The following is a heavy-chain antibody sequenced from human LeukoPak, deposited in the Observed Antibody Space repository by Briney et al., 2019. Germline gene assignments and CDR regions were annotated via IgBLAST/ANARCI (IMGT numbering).Heavy chain of an antibody. V-gene: IGHV5-51*01. Sequence: GESLKISCKGSGYSFTSYWIGWVRQMPGKGLEWMGIIYPGDSDTRYSPSFQGQVTISADKSISTAYLQWSSLKASDTAMYYCARHYYDGSGSGYYYCMDVWGKGTTVTVSS. J-gene: IGHJ6*03. CDR1: GYSFTSYW. CDR3: ARHYYDGSGSGYYYCMDV. D-gene: IGHD3-22*01. CDR2: IYPGDSDT.